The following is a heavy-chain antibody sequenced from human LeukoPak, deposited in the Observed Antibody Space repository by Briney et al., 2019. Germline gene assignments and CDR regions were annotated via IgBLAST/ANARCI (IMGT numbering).Heavy chain of an antibody. J-gene: IGHJ4*02. Sequence: PGRSLRLSCAASGFTFGDYGMQWVRQAPGKGLEWVSFISNDAGNTNYADSVRGRFTISRDNSKNTLYLQMNSLRAEDTAVYYCARDIWFGEYKTFDYWGQGTLVTVFS. CDR3: ARDIWFGEYKTFDY. CDR1: GFTFGDYG. V-gene: IGHV3-30*03. D-gene: IGHD3-10*01. CDR2: ISNDAGNT.